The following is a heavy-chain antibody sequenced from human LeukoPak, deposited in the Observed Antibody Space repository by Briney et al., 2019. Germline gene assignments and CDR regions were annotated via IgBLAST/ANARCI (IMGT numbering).Heavy chain of an antibody. CDR3: ARRNDFRPHYGMDV. CDR2: IYPGDSNA. D-gene: IGHD4-11*01. CDR1: GYNFTSYW. J-gene: IGHJ6*02. Sequence: GESLKISCKGSGYNFTSYWIAWVRQMPGKGLEWMGIIYPGDSNAKYSPSFQGQVTISADKSISTAYLQWSSLKASDTAMYYCARRNDFRPHYGMDVWGQGTTVTVSS. V-gene: IGHV5-51*01.